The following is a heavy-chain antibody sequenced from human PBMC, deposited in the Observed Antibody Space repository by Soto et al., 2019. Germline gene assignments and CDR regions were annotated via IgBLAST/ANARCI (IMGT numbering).Heavy chain of an antibody. Sequence: PSETLSLTCTVSGGSISSGDYYWSWIRQPPGKGLEWIGYIYYSGSTYYNPSLKSRVTISVDTSKNQFSLKLSSVTAADTAVYYCASLVLGGVYYYGMDVWGQGTTVTVSS. CDR2: IYYSGST. CDR3: ASLVLGGVYYYGMDV. D-gene: IGHD3-10*01. V-gene: IGHV4-30-4*01. J-gene: IGHJ6*02. CDR1: GGSISSGDYY.